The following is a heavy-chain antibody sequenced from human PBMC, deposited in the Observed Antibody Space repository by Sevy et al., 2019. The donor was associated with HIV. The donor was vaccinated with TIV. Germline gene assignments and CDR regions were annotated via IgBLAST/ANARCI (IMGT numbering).Heavy chain of an antibody. CDR2: INHSGST. Sequence: LSLTCAVYGGSFSGYYWSWIRQPPGKGLEWIGEINHSGSTNYNPSLKSRVTISVDTSKNQFSLKLSSVTAADTAVYYCARAIAARRVTLHYWGQGTLVTVSS. V-gene: IGHV4-34*01. D-gene: IGHD6-6*01. J-gene: IGHJ4*02. CDR1: GGSFSGYY. CDR3: ARAIAARRVTLHY.